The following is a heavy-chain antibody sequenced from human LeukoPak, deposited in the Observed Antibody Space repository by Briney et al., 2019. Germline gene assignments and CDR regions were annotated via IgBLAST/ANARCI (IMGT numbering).Heavy chain of an antibody. Sequence: PGGSLRLSCAASGFTFSSYSMNWVRQAPGKGLEWVSSISSSSSYIYYADSVKGRFTISRDNAKNSLYLQMNSLRAEDTAVYYCARIVGATTGWDYFDYWGQGTLVTVSS. CDR3: ARIVGATTGWDYFDY. V-gene: IGHV3-21*01. D-gene: IGHD1-26*01. CDR2: ISSSSSYI. CDR1: GFTFSSYS. J-gene: IGHJ4*02.